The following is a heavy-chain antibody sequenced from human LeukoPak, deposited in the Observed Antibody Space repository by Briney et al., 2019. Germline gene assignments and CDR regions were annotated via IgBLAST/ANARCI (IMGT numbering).Heavy chain of an antibody. V-gene: IGHV4-59*01. CDR1: GGSISSYY. Sequence: PSETLSLTCTVSGGSISSYYWSWIRQPPGKGLEWIGYIYYSGSTNYNPSLKGRVTISVDTSKNQFSLKLSSVTAADTAVYYCARDNNYYGSGSFDYWGQGTLVTVSS. CDR2: IYYSGST. D-gene: IGHD3-10*01. J-gene: IGHJ4*02. CDR3: ARDNNYYGSGSFDY.